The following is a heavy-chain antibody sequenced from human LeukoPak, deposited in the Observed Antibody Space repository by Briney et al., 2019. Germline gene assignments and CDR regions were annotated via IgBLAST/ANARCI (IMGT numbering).Heavy chain of an antibody. CDR1: GGSISSYY. CDR2: IYYSGST. Sequence: SETLSLTCTVSGGSISSYYWSWIRQPPGKGLEWIGYIYYSGSTNYNPSLKSRVTISVDTSKNQFSLKLSSVTAADTAVYYCARHVSYVYYYYYGMDVWGQGATVTVSS. J-gene: IGHJ6*02. CDR3: ARHVSYVYYYYYGMDV. D-gene: IGHD3-16*01. V-gene: IGHV4-59*08.